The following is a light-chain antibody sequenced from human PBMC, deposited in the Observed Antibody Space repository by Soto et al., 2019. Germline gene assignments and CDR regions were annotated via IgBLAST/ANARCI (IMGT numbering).Light chain of an antibody. CDR3: QQYGNSPPWT. V-gene: IGKV3-20*01. J-gene: IGKJ1*01. Sequence: EIVLTQSPGTLSLSPGERATLSCRAGQSVSSNYLAWYRQKPGQAPRLLIYGASSRATGIPDRFSGSGSGTDFTLTISRLEPEDFAVYYCQQYGNSPPWTFGQGTKV. CDR1: QSVSSNY. CDR2: GAS.